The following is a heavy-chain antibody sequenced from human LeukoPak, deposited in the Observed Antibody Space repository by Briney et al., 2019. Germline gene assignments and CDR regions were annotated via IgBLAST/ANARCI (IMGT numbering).Heavy chain of an antibody. V-gene: IGHV3-23*01. CDR3: AKGSF. J-gene: IGHJ4*02. CDR1: GFSFSSYA. Sequence: GGSLRLSCAASGFSFSSYALSWVRQAPGKGLEGVSAISGSGISTYYADSVKGRFTSSRDNSKNTLYLQMNNLRAEDTAAYYCAKGSFWGQGTLVTVSS. CDR2: ISGSGIST. D-gene: IGHD3-10*01.